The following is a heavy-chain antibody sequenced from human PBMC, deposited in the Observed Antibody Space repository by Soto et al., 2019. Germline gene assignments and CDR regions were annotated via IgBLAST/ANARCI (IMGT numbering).Heavy chain of an antibody. CDR2: IKTDGTTT. CDR3: VRDQDTYGQTVFDS. CDR1: GFNLRNRG. Sequence: AGGAQRLSCIVSGFNLRNRGGHWVRQTPGKGLVWISRIKTDGTTTNYADSVKGRFTISRDNAKNTLYLHMNSLRHEDTAMYYCVRDQDTYGQTVFDSWGQGTLVTVSS. J-gene: IGHJ5*01. V-gene: IGHV3-74*01. D-gene: IGHD2-15*01.